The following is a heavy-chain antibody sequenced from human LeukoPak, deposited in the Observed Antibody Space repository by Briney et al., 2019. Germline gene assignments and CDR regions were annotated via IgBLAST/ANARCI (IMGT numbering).Heavy chain of an antibody. CDR2: INTRGDNT. V-gene: IGHV3-23*01. CDR1: GFAFSTYA. CDR3: VKDQPGAFDI. J-gene: IGHJ3*02. Sequence: GGSLRLSCAASGFAFSTYAMSWVRQAPGKGLEWVSTINTRGDNTYYADSVKGRFTISRDNSKNTLYLQMSSLRAEDTAVYYCVKDQPGAFDIWGQGTMVTVSS.